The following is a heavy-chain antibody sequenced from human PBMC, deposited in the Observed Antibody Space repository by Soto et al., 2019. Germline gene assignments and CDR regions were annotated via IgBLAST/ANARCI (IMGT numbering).Heavy chain of an antibody. Sequence: GGSLRLSCAASGIIVSNNHMSWVRQAPGKGLECVSVIYRDGSTYYADSVKGRFTLSRDNSKNTLYLQMNSLRAEDTAIYYCASYRYSSSNYYFDYWGQGALVTVSS. V-gene: IGHV3-66*01. CDR1: GIIVSNNH. CDR3: ASYRYSSSNYYFDY. J-gene: IGHJ4*02. CDR2: IYRDGST. D-gene: IGHD6-13*01.